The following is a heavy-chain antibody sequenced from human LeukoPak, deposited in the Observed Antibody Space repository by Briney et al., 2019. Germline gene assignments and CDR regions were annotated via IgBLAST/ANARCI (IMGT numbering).Heavy chain of an antibody. CDR3: ARTSSGSYYGY. D-gene: IGHD1-26*01. Sequence: GGSLRLSCAVSGFAFSTYAMSWVRQAPGKGLDWVSGISGSGARTYYADSVKGRFTISRDNSKNTLYLQMNSPRAEDTAVYYCARTSSGSYYGYWGQGTLVTVSS. V-gene: IGHV3-23*01. CDR1: GFAFSTYA. J-gene: IGHJ4*02. CDR2: ISGSGART.